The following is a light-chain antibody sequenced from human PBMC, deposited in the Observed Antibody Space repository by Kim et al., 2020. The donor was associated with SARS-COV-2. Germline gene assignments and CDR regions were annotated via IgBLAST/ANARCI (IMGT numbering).Light chain of an antibody. CDR1: SSNVGNYNF. CDR2: QVT. Sequence: SITVSCTGTSSNVGNYNFVSWYQQLPGKAPTLLIYQVTKRPSGVSNRFSGSKSGNTASLTISGLQAEDEADYYCCSYGGTVTFDVIFGGGTQLTVL. J-gene: IGLJ2*01. CDR3: CSYGGTVTFDVI. V-gene: IGLV2-23*02.